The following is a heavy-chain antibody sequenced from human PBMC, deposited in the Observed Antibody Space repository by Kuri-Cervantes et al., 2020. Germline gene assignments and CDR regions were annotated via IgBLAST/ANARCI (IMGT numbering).Heavy chain of an antibody. Sequence: LSLTCAVYGGSFSGYYWSWIRQPPGKGLEWVSFISGNGDSTYYADSMQGRFTISRDNNRNILYLQMNGLRADDTAVYYCTKDAPGSFDRWGQGTLVTVSS. CDR2: ISGNGDST. CDR1: GGSFSGYY. D-gene: IGHD3-10*01. V-gene: IGHV3-23*01. CDR3: TKDAPGSFDR. J-gene: IGHJ4*02.